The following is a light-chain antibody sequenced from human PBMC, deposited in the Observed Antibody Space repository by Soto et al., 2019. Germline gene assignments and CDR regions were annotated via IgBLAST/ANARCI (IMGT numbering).Light chain of an antibody. CDR3: QQYDTSPRT. Sequence: EIVMTQSPATVPVSPGERVTLSCRASQSVSIDLAWYQQKPGQTPRLLIYGASSRATGIPDRFSGSGSGTDFTLTISRLEPEDFAVYYCQQYDTSPRTFGQGTKVDI. J-gene: IGKJ1*01. CDR2: GAS. CDR1: QSVSID. V-gene: IGKV3-20*01.